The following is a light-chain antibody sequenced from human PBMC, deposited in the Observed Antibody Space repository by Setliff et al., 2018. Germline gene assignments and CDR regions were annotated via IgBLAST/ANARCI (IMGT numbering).Light chain of an antibody. Sequence: QSALTQPASVSGSPGQSITISCTGTSSDVGAYNYVSWYQQHPGKAPKLLIYEVTKRPSGVSDRFSGSKSGNTASLTISGLQAEDEAYYYCLSYTSKTTHALFAGGTKVTVL. CDR1: SSDVGAYNY. V-gene: IGLV2-14*03. CDR3: LSYTSKTTHAL. J-gene: IGLJ2*01. CDR2: EVT.